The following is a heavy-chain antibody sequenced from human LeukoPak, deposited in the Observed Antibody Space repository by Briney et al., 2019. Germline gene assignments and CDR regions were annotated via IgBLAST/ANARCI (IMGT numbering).Heavy chain of an antibody. CDR1: GYSFSTYG. D-gene: IGHD3-22*01. J-gene: IGHJ3*02. V-gene: IGHV1-18*01. CDR3: ARDLARDCYDSTYAAFDI. CDR2: ISAFGTNT. Sequence: ASVKVSCKASGYSFSTYGLSWVRQAPGQGLEWLGWISAFGTNTNYAQSLQGRVTMTTDTLTNTAYMHLRSLRSDDTAIYSCARDLARDCYDSTYAAFDIWGQGTMVTVSS.